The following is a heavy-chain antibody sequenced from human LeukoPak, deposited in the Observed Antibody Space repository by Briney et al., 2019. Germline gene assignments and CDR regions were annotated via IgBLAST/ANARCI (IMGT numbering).Heavy chain of an antibody. CDR2: IYSGGST. J-gene: IGHJ4*02. CDR3: ARFQGYYFDY. Sequence: GGSLRLSCTASGFTFGDHSVSWFRQAPGKGLEWVSVIYSGGSTYYADSVKGRFTISRHNSKNTLYLQMNSLRAEDTAVYYCARFQGYYFDYWGQGTLVTVSS. CDR1: GFTFGDHS. V-gene: IGHV3-53*04.